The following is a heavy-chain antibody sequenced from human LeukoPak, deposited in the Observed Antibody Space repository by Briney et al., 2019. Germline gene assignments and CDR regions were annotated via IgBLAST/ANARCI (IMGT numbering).Heavy chain of an antibody. J-gene: IGHJ4*02. D-gene: IGHD3-3*01. CDR3: AKGGFLEWFLFDY. Sequence: GGSLRLSCAASGFTFSSYAMIWVRQAPGKGLEWISAISGSGGSTYYADSVKGRSTISRDNSKNTLYLQMNSLRAEDTAVYYCAKGGFLEWFLFDYWGQGTLVTVSS. CDR1: GFTFSSYA. V-gene: IGHV3-23*01. CDR2: ISGSGGST.